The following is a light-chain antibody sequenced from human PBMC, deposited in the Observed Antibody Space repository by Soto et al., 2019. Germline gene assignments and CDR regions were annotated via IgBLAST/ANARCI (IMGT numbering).Light chain of an antibody. CDR2: AAS. CDR1: QSISNL. Sequence: DIQMTQSPSSLSASVGDRVTITCRASQSISNLLNWYQQKPGKAPNLLIYAASSLQSGVPSRFSGSGSGTDFTLTISSLQPEDFATYYCQQSYSTPLTFGPGTKVDVK. CDR3: QQSYSTPLT. V-gene: IGKV1-39*01. J-gene: IGKJ3*01.